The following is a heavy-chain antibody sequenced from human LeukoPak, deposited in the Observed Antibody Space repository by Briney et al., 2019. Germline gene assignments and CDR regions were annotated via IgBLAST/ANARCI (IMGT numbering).Heavy chain of an antibody. CDR1: GGSFSGYY. Sequence: SETLSLTCAVYGGSFSGYYWSWIRQPPGKGLEWIGEINHSGSTNYNPSLKSRVTISVDTSKNQFSLKLSSVTAADTAVCYCASGGSGSYFNWFDPWGQGTLVTVSS. V-gene: IGHV4-34*01. D-gene: IGHD3-10*01. J-gene: IGHJ5*02. CDR2: INHSGST. CDR3: ASGGSGSYFNWFDP.